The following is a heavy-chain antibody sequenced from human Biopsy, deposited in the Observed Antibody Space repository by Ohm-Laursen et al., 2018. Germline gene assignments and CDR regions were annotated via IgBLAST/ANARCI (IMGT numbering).Heavy chain of an antibody. D-gene: IGHD6-25*01. CDR3: ARDGAAGYGLDV. J-gene: IGHJ6*02. CDR2: IWYDGRRQ. V-gene: IGHV3-33*01. CDR1: GFTFSSYG. Sequence: SPRLSCTASGFTFSSYGMHWVRQAPGKGLEWVAVIWYDGRRQYYADSVKGRFTISRDNSKNTLYLQMNSLRAEDTAVYYCARDGAAGYGLDVWGQGTTVTVSS.